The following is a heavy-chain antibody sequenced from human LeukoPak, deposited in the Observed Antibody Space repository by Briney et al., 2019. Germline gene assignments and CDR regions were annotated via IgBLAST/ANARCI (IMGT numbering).Heavy chain of an antibody. CDR1: GYXFTGYY. D-gene: IGHD5-12*01. CDR3: ACGYSGYGGPFY. CDR2: INPNSGGT. J-gene: IGHJ4*02. V-gene: IGHV1-2*02. Sequence: ASVKVSCKASGYXFTGYYIHWVRQAPGQGLEWMGWINPNSGGTNYAQKFQGRVTMTRDTSISTAYMELSRLRSDDTAVYYCACGYSGYGGPFYWGQGTLVTVSS.